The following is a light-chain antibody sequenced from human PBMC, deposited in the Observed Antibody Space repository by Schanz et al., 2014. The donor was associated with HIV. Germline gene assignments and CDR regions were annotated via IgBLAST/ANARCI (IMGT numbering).Light chain of an antibody. J-gene: IGLJ1*01. CDR3: CSYSRVGTPHYV. V-gene: IGLV2-14*03. CDR2: DVS. Sequence: QSVLTQPASVSGSPGQSITISCTGTSSDVGGYDYVSWYQQHPGQAPKLIIYDVSRRPSGISNRFSGSKSGNTASLTVSGLQAEDEADYYCCSYSRVGTPHYVFGTGTKLTVL. CDR1: SSDVGGYDY.